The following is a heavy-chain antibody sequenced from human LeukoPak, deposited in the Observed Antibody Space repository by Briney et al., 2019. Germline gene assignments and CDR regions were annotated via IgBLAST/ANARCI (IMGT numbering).Heavy chain of an antibody. CDR2: INPNSGGT. CDR3: ARDSGWGNYRSVDYFDY. V-gene: IGHV1-2*02. J-gene: IGHJ4*02. Sequence: ASVKVSCKASGYTFTGYYMHWVRQAPGQGLEWMGWINPNSGGTYSAQKFQGRVSMTSDTSISTAYMELSRLRSDDTAVYYCARDSGWGNYRSVDYFDYWGQGTLVTVSS. CDR1: GYTFTGYY. D-gene: IGHD3-16*02.